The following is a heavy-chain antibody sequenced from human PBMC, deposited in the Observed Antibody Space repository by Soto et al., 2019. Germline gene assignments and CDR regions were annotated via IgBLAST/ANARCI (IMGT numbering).Heavy chain of an antibody. CDR2: ISDSDDAT. Sequence: AGRPLRLSSAASGFNFGHYAMTRVRQAPGKGLEWVSDISDSDDATYYADSVKGRFTISRDNSKGTLYLQMNGLRAEDAAVYYHAKGRTYFDVWAQGTLGTLPS. CDR3: AKGRTYFDV. J-gene: IGHJ4*02. CDR1: GFNFGHYA. V-gene: IGHV3-23*01.